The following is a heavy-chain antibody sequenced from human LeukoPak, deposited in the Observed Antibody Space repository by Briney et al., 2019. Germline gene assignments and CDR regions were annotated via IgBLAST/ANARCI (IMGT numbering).Heavy chain of an antibody. CDR2: IYYSGST. CDR1: GGSISSYY. Sequence: SETLSLTCTVSGGSISSYYWSWIRQPPGKGLEWIGYIYYSGSTNYNPSLKSRVTISVDTSKNQFSLKLSSVTAADTAVYYCARVNLAGPFFDYWGQGTLVTVSS. J-gene: IGHJ4*02. V-gene: IGHV4-59*01. CDR3: ARVNLAGPFFDY. D-gene: IGHD6-19*01.